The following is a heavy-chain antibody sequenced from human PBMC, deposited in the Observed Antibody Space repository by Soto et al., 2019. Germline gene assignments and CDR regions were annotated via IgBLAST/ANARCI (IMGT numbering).Heavy chain of an antibody. D-gene: IGHD5-12*01. CDR1: GGSISSYY. CDR2: IYSSGST. V-gene: IGHV4-59*01. CDR3: ARDLGGYYWFDP. J-gene: IGHJ5*02. Sequence: SETLSLTCTVSGGSISSYYCSWIRQPPGKGQEWIGYIYSSGSTMYNPSLKSRVTMSVDTSQNQFSLKLNSVTAADTAVYYCARDLGGYYWFDPWGQGTLVTVSS.